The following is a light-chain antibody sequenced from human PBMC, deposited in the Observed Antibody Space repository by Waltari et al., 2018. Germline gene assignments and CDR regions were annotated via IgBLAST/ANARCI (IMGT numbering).Light chain of an antibody. J-gene: IGKJ1*01. Sequence: DVVMTQSPLSLPVTLGQPASISCRSSQSLVHSDGNTYLSWFQQRPGKSPRRLIYKVSSRDSGVPDRFSGSGSGTDFTLDISRVEADDVGVYYCMQGTHWPWTFGQGTKVEIK. CDR3: MQGTHWPWT. CDR2: KVS. CDR1: QSLVHSDGNTY. V-gene: IGKV2-30*02.